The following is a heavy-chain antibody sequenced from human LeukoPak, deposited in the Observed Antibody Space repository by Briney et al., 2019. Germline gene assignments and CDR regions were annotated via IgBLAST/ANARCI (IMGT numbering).Heavy chain of an antibody. CDR1: GFSLSNYA. D-gene: IGHD7-27*01. Sequence: GGSLRLSCAASGFSLSNYAMKWVRQAPRKGLEWVSAITGGGDTTHYADSVKGPVTISRENSKTTLYLQMKSLRAEDTAVYYCAKDPPDWGSSFDYWGQGTLVTASS. CDR2: ITGGGDTT. V-gene: IGHV3-23*01. J-gene: IGHJ4*02. CDR3: AKDPPDWGSSFDY.